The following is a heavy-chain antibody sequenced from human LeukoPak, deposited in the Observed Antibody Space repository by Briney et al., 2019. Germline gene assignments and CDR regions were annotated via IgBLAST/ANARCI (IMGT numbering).Heavy chain of an antibody. D-gene: IGHD6-13*01. V-gene: IGHV1-18*01. Sequence: GASVKVSCKASGYTFTSYGISWVRQAPGQGLEWMGWISAYNGNTNYAQKLQGRVTMTTDTSTSTAYMELRSLRSDDTAVYYCARESPIAAAVPFDPWGQGTLVTVSS. J-gene: IGHJ5*02. CDR1: GYTFTSYG. CDR2: ISAYNGNT. CDR3: ARESPIAAAVPFDP.